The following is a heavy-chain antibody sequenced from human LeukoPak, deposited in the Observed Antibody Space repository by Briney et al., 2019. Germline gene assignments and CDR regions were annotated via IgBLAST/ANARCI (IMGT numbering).Heavy chain of an antibody. CDR2: IGPIGVYT. D-gene: IGHD1-1*01. CDR3: ARSPPGRTNWNYYDY. CDR1: GFTFRDYA. Sequence: GGSLRLSCAGSGFTFRDYAMHWVRQAPGKGLEFVSVIGPIGVYTYYANSVKGIFTISRDNSKSTVSLQMGSLRDEDMAVYYCARSPPGRTNWNYYDYWGRGTLVTVSS. J-gene: IGHJ4*02. V-gene: IGHV3-64*01.